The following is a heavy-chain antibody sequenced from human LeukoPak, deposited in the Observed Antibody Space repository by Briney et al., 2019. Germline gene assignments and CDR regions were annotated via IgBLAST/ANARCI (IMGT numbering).Heavy chain of an antibody. CDR1: GYNFTHYW. CDR2: IYPNDSDT. D-gene: IGHD3-22*01. Sequence: GESLKISCKGSGYNFTHYWIAWVRQMPGKGLEWMGIIYPNDSDTRYRPSFQGQVSISADKSINTAYLQWSSLKASDTAMYFCARPNITNYYDSSGYDGFDVWGQGTMVTVSS. CDR3: ARPNITNYYDSSGYDGFDV. V-gene: IGHV5-51*01. J-gene: IGHJ3*01.